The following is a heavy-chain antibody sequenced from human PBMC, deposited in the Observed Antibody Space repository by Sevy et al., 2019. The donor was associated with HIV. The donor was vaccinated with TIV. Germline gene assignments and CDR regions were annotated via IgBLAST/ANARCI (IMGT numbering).Heavy chain of an antibody. CDR2: FKSKIHGGTT. CDR1: GFIFGDYG. J-gene: IGHJ4*02. D-gene: IGHD1-26*01. V-gene: IGHV3-49*04. CDR3: TRWSGSQSIFDY. Sequence: GGSLRLSCTASGFIFGDYGMSWVRQAPGKGLEWIAFFKSKIHGGTTENAASVKGRFTISSDDSKNIVYLQMSNLQTEDIAVYYCTRWSGSQSIFDYWGQGTLVTVSS.